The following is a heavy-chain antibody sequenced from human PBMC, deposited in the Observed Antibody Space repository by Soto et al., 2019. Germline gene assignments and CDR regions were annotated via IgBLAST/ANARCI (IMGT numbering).Heavy chain of an antibody. CDR2: ISYDGSNK. D-gene: IGHD2-8*01. CDR1: GFTFSSYA. J-gene: IGHJ4*02. Sequence: QVQLVESGGGVVQPGRSLRLSCAASGFTFSSYAMHWVRQAPGKGLEWVAVISYDGSNKYYADSVKGRFTISRDNSKNTLYLQMNSLRAEDTAVYYCARDGGNCTNGVCYSDYWGQGTLVTVSS. V-gene: IGHV3-30-3*01. CDR3: ARDGGNCTNGVCYSDY.